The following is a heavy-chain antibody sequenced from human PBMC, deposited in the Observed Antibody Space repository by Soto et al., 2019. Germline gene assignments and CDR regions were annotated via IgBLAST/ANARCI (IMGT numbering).Heavy chain of an antibody. CDR3: VVDIVAKNIGYFDY. J-gene: IGHJ4*02. CDR2: ISAYNGNT. V-gene: IGHV1-18*01. Sequence: GASVKVSCKASGYTFTSYGISWVRQAPGQGLEWMGWISAYNGNTNYAQKLQGRVTMTTDTSTSTAYMELRSLRSDDTAVYYCVVDIVAKNIGYFDYWGQGTLVTAPQ. CDR1: GYTFTSYG. D-gene: IGHD5-12*01.